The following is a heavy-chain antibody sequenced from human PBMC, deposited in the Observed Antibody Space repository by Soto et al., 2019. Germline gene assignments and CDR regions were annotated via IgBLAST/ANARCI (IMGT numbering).Heavy chain of an antibody. CDR3: ARSQTTVTSYEY. Sequence: SETQSLTCAVSGGSISSGGYSWSWIRQPPGKGLEWIGYIYHSGSTYYNPSLKSRVTISVDRSKNQFSLKLSSVTAADTAVYYCARSQTTVTSYEYWGQGTLVTVSS. CDR2: IYHSGST. J-gene: IGHJ4*02. V-gene: IGHV4-30-2*01. D-gene: IGHD4-17*01. CDR1: GGSISSGGYS.